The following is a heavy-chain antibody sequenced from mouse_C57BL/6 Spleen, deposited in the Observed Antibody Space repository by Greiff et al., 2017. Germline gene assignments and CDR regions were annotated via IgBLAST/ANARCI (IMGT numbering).Heavy chain of an antibody. CDR2: IDPSSGGT. Sequence: QVQLQQPGAELVKPGASVKLSCKASGYTFTSYWMHWVKQRPGRGLEWIGRIDPSSGGTKYNEKFKSKATLAVDNPSSTAYMQLSRLTSEDSAFYYCARSGGYYGVYFDYWGQGTTLTVSS. V-gene: IGHV1-72*01. D-gene: IGHD2-3*01. J-gene: IGHJ2*01. CDR3: ARSGGYYGVYFDY. CDR1: GYTFTSYW.